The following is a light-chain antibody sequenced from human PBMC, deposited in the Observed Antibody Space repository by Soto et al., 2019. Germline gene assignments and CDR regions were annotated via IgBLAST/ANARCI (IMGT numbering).Light chain of an antibody. CDR2: KAS. CDR1: QSISSW. Sequence: DIQMTQSPSTLSASVGDRVTITCRASQSISSWLAWYQQKPGKATKLLIHKASSLESGVPSRFSGSGSGTEFTLTISSLQPDDFATYYCQQYNSYSWTFGQGTKVEIK. J-gene: IGKJ1*01. CDR3: QQYNSYSWT. V-gene: IGKV1-5*03.